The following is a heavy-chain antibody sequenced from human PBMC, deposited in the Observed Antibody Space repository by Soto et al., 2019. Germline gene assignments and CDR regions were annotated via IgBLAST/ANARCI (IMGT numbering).Heavy chain of an antibody. D-gene: IGHD3-9*01. V-gene: IGHV4-34*01. J-gene: IGHJ3*02. CDR1: GGSFSGYY. CDR2: INHSGST. CDR3: ARRKEDILTNLNAFDI. Sequence: SETLSLTCAVYGGSFSGYYWSWIRQPPGKGLEWIGEINHSGSTNYNPSLKSRVTISVDTSKNQFSLKLSSVTAADTAVYYCARRKEDILTNLNAFDIWGQGTMVTGSS.